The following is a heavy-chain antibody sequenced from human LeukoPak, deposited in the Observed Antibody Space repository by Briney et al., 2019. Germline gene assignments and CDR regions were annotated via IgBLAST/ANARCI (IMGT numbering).Heavy chain of an antibody. J-gene: IGHJ3*02. CDR2: ISYDGSNK. Sequence: PGRSLRLSCAASGFTFSSYGMHWVRQAPGKGLEWVAVISYDGSNKYYADSVKGRFTICRDNSKNTLYLQMNSLRAEDTAVYYCASDGELAPPDIWGQGTMVTVSS. V-gene: IGHV3-30*03. CDR1: GFTFSSYG. CDR3: ASDGELAPPDI. D-gene: IGHD1-26*01.